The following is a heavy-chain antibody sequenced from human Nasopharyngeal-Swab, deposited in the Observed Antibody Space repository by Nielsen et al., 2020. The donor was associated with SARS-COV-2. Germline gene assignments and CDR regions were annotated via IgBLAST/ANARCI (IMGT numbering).Heavy chain of an antibody. CDR2: INAGNGNT. Sequence: ASVKVSCKASGYTFTSYAMHWVRQAPGQRLEWMGWINAGNGNTKYSQKFQGRVTITRDTSASTAYMELSSLRSEDTAVYYCARDLLVRVWLRGDYPSGYMDVWGKGTTVTVS. CDR3: ARDLLVRVWLRGDYPSGYMDV. CDR1: GYTFTSYA. V-gene: IGHV1-3*01. J-gene: IGHJ6*03. D-gene: IGHD4-17*01.